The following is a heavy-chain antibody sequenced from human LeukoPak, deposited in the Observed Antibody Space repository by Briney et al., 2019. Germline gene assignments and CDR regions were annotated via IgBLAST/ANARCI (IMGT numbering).Heavy chain of an antibody. D-gene: IGHD3-9*01. CDR2: ISAYNGNT. J-gene: IGHJ2*01. Sequence: ASVKVSCKASGYTFTSYGISWVRQAPGQGLEWMGWISAYNGNTDYARKFQGRLTMTTDTSTSTTYMELRSLRSDDTAVYYCARNTYDILTGYGGWYFDLWGRGTLVTVSS. CDR3: ARNTYDILTGYGGWYFDL. V-gene: IGHV1-18*01. CDR1: GYTFTSYG.